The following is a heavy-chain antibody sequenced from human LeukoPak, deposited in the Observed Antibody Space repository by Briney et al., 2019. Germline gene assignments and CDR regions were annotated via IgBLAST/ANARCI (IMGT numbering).Heavy chain of an antibody. CDR2: ISRSSSYI. V-gene: IGHV3-21*01. CDR1: GFTFSNHS. D-gene: IGHD2-2*01. Sequence: GGSLRLSCAASGFTFSNHSMNWVRQAPGKGLVWVSSISRSSSYIYYADSVKGRFTISRDNAKNSLYLQMNSLRAEDTAVYYCAGELAYCSSTSCTDYWGQGTLVTVSS. CDR3: AGELAYCSSTSCTDY. J-gene: IGHJ4*02.